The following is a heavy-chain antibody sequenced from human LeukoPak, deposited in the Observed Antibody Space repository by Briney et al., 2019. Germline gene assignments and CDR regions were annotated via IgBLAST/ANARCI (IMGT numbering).Heavy chain of an antibody. CDR2: INPSGGST. CDR1: GYTFTSYY. J-gene: IGHJ4*02. D-gene: IGHD5-18*01. V-gene: IGHV1-46*01. CDR3: ASSRPGIGDTAMVTFSGRETCPLDY. Sequence: ASVKVSCKASGYTFTSYYMHWVRQAPGQGLEWMGIINPSGGSTSYAQKFQGRVTMTRDTSTSTVYMELSSLRSEDTAVYYCASSRPGIGDTAMVTFSGRETCPLDYWGQGTLVTVSS.